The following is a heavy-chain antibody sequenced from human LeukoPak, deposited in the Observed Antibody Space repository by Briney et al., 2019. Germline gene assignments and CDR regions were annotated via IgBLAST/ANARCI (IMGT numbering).Heavy chain of an antibody. J-gene: IGHJ6*02. CDR3: ARTSYDFWVTGYYYGMDV. V-gene: IGHV4-34*01. CDR2: INHSGST. CDR1: GGSFSGYY. Sequence: SETLSLTCAVYGGSFSGYYWSWIRQPPGKGLEWIGEINHSGSTNYNPSLKSRVTISVDTSKNQFSLKLSSVTAADTAVYYCARTSYDFWVTGYYYGMDVWGQGTTVTVSS. D-gene: IGHD3-3*01.